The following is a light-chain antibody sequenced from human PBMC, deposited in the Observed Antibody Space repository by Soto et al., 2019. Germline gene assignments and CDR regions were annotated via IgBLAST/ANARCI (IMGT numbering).Light chain of an antibody. V-gene: IGLV2-14*01. CDR2: EVS. CDR3: SSYTRTSTHV. Sequence: QSVLTQPASVSGSPGQSITISCTGTSSDVGGYNYVSWYQQHPGKAPKLMIYEVSTRPSGVSDRFSGSKSGNTASLTISGLQAEDEADYYCSSYTRTSTHVFGTGTKVPX. J-gene: IGLJ1*01. CDR1: SSDVGGYNY.